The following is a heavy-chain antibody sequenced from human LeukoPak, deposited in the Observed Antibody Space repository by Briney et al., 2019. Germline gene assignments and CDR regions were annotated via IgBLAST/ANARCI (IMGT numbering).Heavy chain of an antibody. Sequence: GASVKVSCKASGGTFSSYTISWVRQAPGQGLEWMGRIIPILGIANYAQKFQGRVTITADKSTSTAYMEVRSLRSDDTAVFYCGRGKGDYWGQGTLVTVSS. J-gene: IGHJ4*02. CDR3: GRGKGDY. V-gene: IGHV1-69*02. CDR1: GGTFSSYT. CDR2: IIPILGIA. D-gene: IGHD4-23*01.